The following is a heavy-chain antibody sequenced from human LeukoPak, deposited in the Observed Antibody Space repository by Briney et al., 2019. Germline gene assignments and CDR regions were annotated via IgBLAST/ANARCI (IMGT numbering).Heavy chain of an antibody. V-gene: IGHV1-8*01. Sequence: ASVKVSCKASGYTFTSYDINWVRQATGQGLEWMGWMNPNSGNTGYAQKFQGRVTMTRNTSISTAYMELSSLRSEDTAVYYCARDQAAAEGDAFDIWGQGTMVTVSS. J-gene: IGHJ3*02. CDR1: GYTFTSYD. CDR3: ARDQAAAEGDAFDI. D-gene: IGHD6-13*01. CDR2: MNPNSGNT.